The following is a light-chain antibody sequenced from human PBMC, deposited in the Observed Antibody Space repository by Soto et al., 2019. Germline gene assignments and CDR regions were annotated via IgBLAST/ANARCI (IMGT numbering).Light chain of an antibody. Sequence: EIVLTQSPGTLSLSPGERATLSCRASQSISSTYLAWYQQQPGQAPRPLIYGASSRATGIPDRFSGSGSGTDFTLTISRLEPEDFAVYSCQQYGSSPVTFGGGTKVEIK. CDR1: QSISSTY. J-gene: IGKJ4*01. V-gene: IGKV3-20*01. CDR2: GAS. CDR3: QQYGSSPVT.